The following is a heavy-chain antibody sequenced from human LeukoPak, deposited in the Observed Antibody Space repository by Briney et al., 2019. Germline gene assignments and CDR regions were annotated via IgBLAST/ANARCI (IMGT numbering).Heavy chain of an antibody. CDR2: IYHSGST. J-gene: IGHJ4*02. V-gene: IGHV4-4*02. D-gene: IGHD3-10*01. Sequence: PSGTLSLTCAVSGASTSSHAWWTWVRQPPGKGLEWIGEIYHSGSTLFNPSLRSRVSISVDKSNNRFSLQLSSVTAADTAVYYCASRRELTGEPYWGQGTLVSVSS. CDR3: ASRRELTGEPY. CDR1: GASTSSHAW.